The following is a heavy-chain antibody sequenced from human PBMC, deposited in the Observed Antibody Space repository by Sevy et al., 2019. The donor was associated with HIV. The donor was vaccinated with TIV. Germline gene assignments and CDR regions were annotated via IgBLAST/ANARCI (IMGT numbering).Heavy chain of an antibody. CDR2: IKQDGGQK. Sequence: GGSLRLSCAASGFTFSSYWMTWVRQAPGKGLEWVANIKQDGGQKFYVDSVKGRFTISRDNAKNSLYLQMNSLRTEDTAVYSCARGCPPSGGGGMDVWGQGTTVTVS. CDR3: ARGCPPSGGGGMDV. CDR1: GFTFSSYW. D-gene: IGHD2-15*01. V-gene: IGHV3-7*04. J-gene: IGHJ6*02.